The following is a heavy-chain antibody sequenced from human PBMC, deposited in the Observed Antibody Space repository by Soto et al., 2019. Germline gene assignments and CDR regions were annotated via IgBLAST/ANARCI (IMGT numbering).Heavy chain of an antibody. Sequence: EVQLVESGGGLVQPGRSLRLSFAASGFTFDDYAMHWVRQAPGKGLEWVSGISWNSGSIGYADSVKGRFTISRDNAKNSLYLQMNSLRAEDTALYYCAKGGGLVDYDDYYGMDVWGQGTTVTVSS. V-gene: IGHV3-9*01. D-gene: IGHD3-22*01. J-gene: IGHJ6*02. CDR1: GFTFDDYA. CDR3: AKGGGLVDYDDYYGMDV. CDR2: ISWNSGSI.